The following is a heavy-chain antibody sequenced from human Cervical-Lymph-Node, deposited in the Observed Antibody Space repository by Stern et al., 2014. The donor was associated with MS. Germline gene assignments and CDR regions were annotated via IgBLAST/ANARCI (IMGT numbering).Heavy chain of an antibody. V-gene: IGHV1-46*01. CDR3: ATVIAGRRAPFAH. CDR2: IDPSDGTA. D-gene: IGHD6-6*01. CDR1: EYTFTTYY. Sequence: QVQLVQSGAEVKKPGASVKVSCTASEYTFTTYYIHWVRQTPGQGLEWMGMIDPSDGTANYAQDRVTLTRDPSTSTVYMVLNSLRSDDPAVYYCATVIAGRRAPFAHWAQGTLVPVSS. J-gene: IGHJ4*02.